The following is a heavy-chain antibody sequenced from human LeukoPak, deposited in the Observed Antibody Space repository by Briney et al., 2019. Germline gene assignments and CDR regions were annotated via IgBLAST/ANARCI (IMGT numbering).Heavy chain of an antibody. V-gene: IGHV3-49*04. CDR2: IRSKAYGGTT. D-gene: IGHD3-22*01. Sequence: GGSLRLSCTASGFTFGDYAMSWVRQAPGKGLEWVGFIRSKAYGGTTEYAASVKGRFTISRDDSKSIAYLQMNSLKTEDTAVYYCTRDTYYYDSSGYSAEYCFDYWGQGTLVTVS. CDR3: TRDTYYYDSSGYSAEYCFDY. CDR1: GFTFGDYA. J-gene: IGHJ4*02.